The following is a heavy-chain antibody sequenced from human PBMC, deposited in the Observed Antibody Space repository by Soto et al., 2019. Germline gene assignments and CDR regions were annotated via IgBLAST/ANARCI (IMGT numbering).Heavy chain of an antibody. CDR3: ARGAASTGGMDV. CDR1: GYTFTSYG. D-gene: IGHD6-25*01. V-gene: IGHV1-18*01. CDR2: INPYNGNT. Sequence: QVQLVQSGVEVKKPGASMKVSCKASGYTFTSYGFSWVRQAPGQGLEWMGWINPYNGNTNYAQNLQGRVTMTTDTSTSTAYMELRSLTPDDTAVYYCARGAASTGGMDVWGQGTTVTVSS. J-gene: IGHJ6*02.